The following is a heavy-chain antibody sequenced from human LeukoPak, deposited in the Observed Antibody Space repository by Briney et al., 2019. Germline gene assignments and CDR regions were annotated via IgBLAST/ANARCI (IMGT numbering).Heavy chain of an antibody. CDR3: AADLLGAAAYS. CDR1: GFTFSSSA. Sequence: SVKVSCKASGFTFSSSAVQWVRQAREQRLEWIGWIVVGSANTHYAQNFQERVTITRDMSTSTAYMELSSLRSGDTAVYYCAADLLGAAAYSWGQGTLVTVSS. CDR2: IVVGSANT. J-gene: IGHJ5*02. V-gene: IGHV1-58*01. D-gene: IGHD6-13*01.